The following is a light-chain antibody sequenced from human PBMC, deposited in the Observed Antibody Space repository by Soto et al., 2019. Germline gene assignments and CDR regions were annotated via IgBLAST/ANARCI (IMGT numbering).Light chain of an antibody. V-gene: IGKV1-5*03. CDR2: KAS. J-gene: IGKJ1*01. CDR3: QQYNSYSWT. Sequence: DIQTTQSPSTLSASVGDTVTITCRASQSFSTWLAWYQQKPGRAPKLLIYKASTLESGVPARFSGSGSGTEFTLTISSLQPDDFATYYCQQYNSYSWTFGQGTKVDIK. CDR1: QSFSTW.